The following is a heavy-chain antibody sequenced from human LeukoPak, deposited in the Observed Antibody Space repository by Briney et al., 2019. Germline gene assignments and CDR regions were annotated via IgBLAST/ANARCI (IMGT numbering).Heavy chain of an antibody. V-gene: IGHV1-69*04. CDR3: ARGDTSAYYGVYFDY. CDR1: GGTFRRDA. CDR2: IIPILGLA. Sequence: SVKVSCKASGGTFRRDAISWVRQAPGQGLEWMGRIIPILGLANSAQKFQGRVTITADISTSTAYMELSSLRYEDMAVYFCARGDTSAYYGVYFDYWGQGTLVTVSS. D-gene: IGHD3-22*01. J-gene: IGHJ4*02.